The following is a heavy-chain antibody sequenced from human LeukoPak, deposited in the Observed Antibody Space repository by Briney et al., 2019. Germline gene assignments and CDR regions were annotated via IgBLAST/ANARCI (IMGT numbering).Heavy chain of an antibody. Sequence: GGSLRLSCAASGFTFSTFSMNWVRQAPGKGLEWLSYIGGTTRDTYYADSVKGRFTISRDNAMNSVYLQMNSLRAEDTAVYYCARDYRYAFDYWGRGALVTVSS. D-gene: IGHD3-16*02. V-gene: IGHV3-48*01. CDR2: IGGTTRDT. CDR3: ARDYRYAFDY. CDR1: GFTFSTFS. J-gene: IGHJ4*02.